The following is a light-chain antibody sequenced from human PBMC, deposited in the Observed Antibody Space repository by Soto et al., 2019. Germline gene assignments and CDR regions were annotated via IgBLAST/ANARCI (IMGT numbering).Light chain of an antibody. J-gene: IGKJ5*01. CDR2: AAS. CDR1: QSISSY. Sequence: DIQMTQSPSSLSASVGDRVTITCRASQSISSYLNWYQQKPGKAPKLRIYAASSLQSGVPSRFSGSGSGTDFTLTISSLQPEDVATYYCQQSYSTPPITFGQGTRLEIK. CDR3: QQSYSTPPIT. V-gene: IGKV1-39*01.